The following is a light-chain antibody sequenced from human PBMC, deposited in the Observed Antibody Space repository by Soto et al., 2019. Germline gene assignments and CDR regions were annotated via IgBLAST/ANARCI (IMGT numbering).Light chain of an antibody. V-gene: IGKV1-5*01. CDR1: QSISSW. Sequence: DIQMTQSPSTLSASVGDRVTITCRASQSISSWLAWYQQKPGKAPKLLIYDASSLESGVPSRFSGSGSGTEFTLTISSLQPDDFATYDCQQYNSYGTCGQGPKVEIK. CDR2: DAS. CDR3: QQYNSYGT. J-gene: IGKJ1*01.